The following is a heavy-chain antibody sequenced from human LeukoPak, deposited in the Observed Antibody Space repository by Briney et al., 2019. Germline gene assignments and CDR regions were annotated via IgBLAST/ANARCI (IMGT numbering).Heavy chain of an antibody. Sequence: PGRSLRLSCAASGFTFSSYGMHWVRQAPGKGLEWVADISYDGSNKYYADSVKGRFTISRDNSKNTLYLQINSLRAEGTAVYYCAKDEKEGYSYGYGSYYYGMDVWGKGTTVTVSS. D-gene: IGHD5-18*01. V-gene: IGHV3-30*18. CDR1: GFTFSSYG. J-gene: IGHJ6*04. CDR3: AKDEKEGYSYGYGSYYYGMDV. CDR2: ISYDGSNK.